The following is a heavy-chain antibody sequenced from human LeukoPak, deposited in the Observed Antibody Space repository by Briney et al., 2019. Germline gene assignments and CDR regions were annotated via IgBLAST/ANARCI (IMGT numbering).Heavy chain of an antibody. J-gene: IGHJ4*02. CDR1: GFTFRNYV. CDR2: TSSDLNVK. D-gene: IGHD3-10*01. V-gene: IGHV3-30-3*01. Sequence: GGSLRLSCAASGFTFRNYVIHWVRQAPGKGLEWVAVTSSDLNVKLYADSVKGRFTISRDNSRSTLNLQMNSLRPEDTAIYYCAREGYYGSGSPPSLYFDYWGQGTLVTVSS. CDR3: AREGYYGSGSPPSLYFDY.